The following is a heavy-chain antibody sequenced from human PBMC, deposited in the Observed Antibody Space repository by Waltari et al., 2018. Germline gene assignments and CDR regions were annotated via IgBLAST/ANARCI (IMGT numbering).Heavy chain of an antibody. CDR2: ISGYNGNT. V-gene: IGHV1-18*04. D-gene: IGHD1-26*01. J-gene: IGHJ6*02. Sequence: QVQLVQSGAEVKKPGASVKVSCKATAYSFPNYGVRWVRQAPGKGLEWMGWISGYNGNTKYAQKFQGRVTMTTDTSTSTAYMELMSLRSDDAAVYYCAGSTSPLGYYYYGMDVWGQGTTVTVSS. CDR3: AGSTSPLGYYYYGMDV. CDR1: AYSFPNYG.